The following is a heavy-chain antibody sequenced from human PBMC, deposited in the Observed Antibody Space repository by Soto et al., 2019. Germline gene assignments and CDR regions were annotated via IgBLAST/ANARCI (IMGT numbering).Heavy chain of an antibody. Sequence: QVQLVQSGAEVKKPGASVKVSCKASGYTFTSYVMHWVRQAPGQRLEGMGWINAGNGNTTYSQKFQGRVTITSEKSASTANMELSSLMSEDTAVDYCAGDPGLGDASDYWGQGTLVTVSS. D-gene: IGHD1-26*01. CDR3: AGDPGLGDASDY. V-gene: IGHV1-3*01. J-gene: IGHJ4*02. CDR1: GYTFTSYV. CDR2: INAGNGNT.